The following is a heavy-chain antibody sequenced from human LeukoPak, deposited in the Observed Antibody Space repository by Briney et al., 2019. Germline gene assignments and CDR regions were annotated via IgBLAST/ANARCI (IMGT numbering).Heavy chain of an antibody. J-gene: IGHJ4*02. CDR2: INQDGSDK. D-gene: IGHD6-19*01. CDR1: GFTLNSYW. Sequence: QPGGSLRLSCAASGFTLNSYWVNWVRQAPGKGLEWVANINQDGSDKKYVDSVKGRFTISRDNDKNSVYLQMNGLRAEDTAVYYCGYSSGWLFDYWGQGAQVTVSS. V-gene: IGHV3-7*01. CDR3: GYSSGWLFDY.